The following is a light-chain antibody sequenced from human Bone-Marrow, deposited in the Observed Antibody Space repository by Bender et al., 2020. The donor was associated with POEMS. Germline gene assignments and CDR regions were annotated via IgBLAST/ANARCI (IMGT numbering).Light chain of an antibody. Sequence: SYELTQPPSVSVSPGQTATITCSGEKLGEEYACWYQQKPGQSPVVVIYQDTKRPSGIPERFSGSTSGNTASLTISGTQTMDEADYYCQSWGSSTAVFGGGTTLTVL. J-gene: IGLJ2*01. V-gene: IGLV3-1*01. CDR1: KLGEEY. CDR2: QDT. CDR3: QSWGSSTAV.